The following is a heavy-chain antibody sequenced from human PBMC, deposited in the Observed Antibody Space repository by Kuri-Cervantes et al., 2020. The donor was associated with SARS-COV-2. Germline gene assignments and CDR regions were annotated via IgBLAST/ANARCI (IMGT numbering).Heavy chain of an antibody. D-gene: IGHD1-1*01. V-gene: IGHV3-33*01. CDR3: VRDGDHWNFDY. J-gene: IGHJ4*02. CDR2: IWYDGSNK. CDR1: GFTFSSYG. Sequence: GGSLRLSCAASGFTFSSYGIHWVRQAPGKGLQWVALIWYDGSNKYYADSVKGRFTISRDNSKNTLNLQMNSLRVEDTAVYYCVRDGDHWNFDYWGQGTLVTVSS.